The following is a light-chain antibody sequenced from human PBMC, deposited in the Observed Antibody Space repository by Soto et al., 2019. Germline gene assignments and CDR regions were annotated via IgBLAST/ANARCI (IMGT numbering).Light chain of an antibody. Sequence: DIQMTQSPSSLAASVGARVTITCRASQSISTYLNWYQQKPGKAPKVLIFDASRLQSGVASRFSGSGLWTDFTVNISTLQPEHSGTYYCQHRYSAPCTSGQETKV. V-gene: IGKV1-39*01. CDR1: QSISTY. CDR3: QHRYSAPCT. CDR2: DAS. J-gene: IGKJ1*01.